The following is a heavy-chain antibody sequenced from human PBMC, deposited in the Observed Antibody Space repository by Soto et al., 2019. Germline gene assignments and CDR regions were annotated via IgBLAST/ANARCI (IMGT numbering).Heavy chain of an antibody. Sequence: QVQLVESGGGVVQPGRSLRLSCAASGFTFSSYGMHWVRQAPGKGLEWVAVISYDGSNKYYADSVKGRFTISRDNSKNTLYLQMNSLRAEDMAVYYCAKDDTYYYDSSGYYYYGMDVWGQGTTVTVSS. D-gene: IGHD3-22*01. CDR2: ISYDGSNK. CDR1: GFTFSSYG. V-gene: IGHV3-30*18. CDR3: AKDDTYYYDSSGYYYYGMDV. J-gene: IGHJ6*02.